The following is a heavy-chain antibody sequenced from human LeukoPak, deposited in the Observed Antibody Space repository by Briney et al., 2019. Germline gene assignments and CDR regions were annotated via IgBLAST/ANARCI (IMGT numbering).Heavy chain of an antibody. V-gene: IGHV3-11*01. D-gene: IGHD3-10*01. CDR2: ISHIGDII. Sequence: GGSLGLSCAASGFTFSDFYMTWIRQAPGKGLEWVSYISHIGDIIYYADSVRGRFTISRDNAKNSLYLQMNSLRAEDTAVYYCARVGVGALVRGVSYWYFDLWGVAPWSLSPQ. CDR3: ARVGVGALVRGVSYWYFDL. J-gene: IGHJ2*01. CDR1: GFTFSDFY.